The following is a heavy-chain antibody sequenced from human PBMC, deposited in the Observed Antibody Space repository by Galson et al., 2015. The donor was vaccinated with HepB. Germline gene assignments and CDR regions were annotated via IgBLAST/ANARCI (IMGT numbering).Heavy chain of an antibody. Sequence: SVKVSCKASGYTFTSYYMHWVRQAPGQGLEWMGIINPSGGSTSYAQKLRGRVTMTRDTSTSTVYMELSSLRSEDTAVYYCARVGGSGSYGGLYYFDYWGQGTLVTVSS. J-gene: IGHJ4*02. CDR1: GYTFTSYY. CDR2: INPSGGST. V-gene: IGHV1-46*04. CDR3: ARVGGSGSYGGLYYFDY. D-gene: IGHD3-10*01.